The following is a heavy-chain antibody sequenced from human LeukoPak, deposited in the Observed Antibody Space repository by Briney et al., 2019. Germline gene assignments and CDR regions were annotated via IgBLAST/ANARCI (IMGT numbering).Heavy chain of an antibody. J-gene: IGHJ3*02. CDR1: GGSFSGYY. V-gene: IGHV4-34*01. Sequence: SETLSLTCAVYGGSFSGYYWTWVRQPPGKGLEWIGEVNHSGSTNYSPSLKSRVTISVDTSKNQFSLKLSSVTAADTAVYYCARGDYGFDAFDIWGQGTMVTVSS. D-gene: IGHD4-17*01. CDR2: VNHSGST. CDR3: ARGDYGFDAFDI.